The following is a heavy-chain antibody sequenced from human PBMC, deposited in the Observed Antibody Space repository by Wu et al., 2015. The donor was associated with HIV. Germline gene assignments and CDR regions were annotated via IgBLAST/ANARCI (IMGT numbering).Heavy chain of an antibody. J-gene: IGHJ4*02. CDR2: INHSGST. CDR3: ARGFGIAVAGYYFDY. Sequence: QVQLQHGAAGLLKPSETLSLTCAVYGGSFSGYYWSWIRQPPGKGLEWIGEINHSGSTNYNPSLKSRVTISVDTSKNQLSLKLSSVTAADTAVYYCARGFGIAVAGYYFDYWGQGTLVTVSS. D-gene: IGHD6-19*01. V-gene: IGHV4-34*01. CDR1: GGSFSGYY.